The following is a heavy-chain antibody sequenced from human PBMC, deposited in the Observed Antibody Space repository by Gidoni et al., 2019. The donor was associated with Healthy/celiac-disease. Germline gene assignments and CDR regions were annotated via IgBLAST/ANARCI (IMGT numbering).Heavy chain of an antibody. D-gene: IGHD3-9*01. J-gene: IGHJ6*02. CDR1: GFTFSSYG. V-gene: IGHV3-30*18. Sequence: QVQLVESGGGVVQPGRSLRLSCAASGFTFSSYGMHWVRQAPGKGLEWVAVISYDGSNKDYADSVKGRFTISRDNSKNTLYLQMNSLRAEDTAVYYCAKDLYDILTGPGYGMDVWGQGTTVTVSS. CDR3: AKDLYDILTGPGYGMDV. CDR2: ISYDGSNK.